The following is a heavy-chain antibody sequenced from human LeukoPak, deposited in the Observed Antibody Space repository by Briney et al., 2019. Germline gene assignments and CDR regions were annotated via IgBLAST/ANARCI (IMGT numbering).Heavy chain of an antibody. CDR2: IIPIFGTA. V-gene: IGHV1-69*05. J-gene: IGHJ5*02. CDR1: GGTFSSYA. CDR3: AREPSSSSSYSGWFDP. D-gene: IGHD6-6*01. Sequence: ASVKVSCKASGGTFSSYAISWVRQAAGQGLGWMGGIIPIFGTANYAQKFQSRVTTTTDESTSTAYMVLSNLRSEDTAVYYCAREPSSSSSYSGWFDPWGQGTLVTVSS.